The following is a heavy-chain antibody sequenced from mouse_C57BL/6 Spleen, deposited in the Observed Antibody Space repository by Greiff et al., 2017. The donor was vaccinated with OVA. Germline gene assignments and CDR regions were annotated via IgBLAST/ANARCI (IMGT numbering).Heavy chain of an antibody. CDR1: GYTFTSYW. D-gene: IGHD2-3*01. Sequence: QVQLQQPGAELVKPGASVKMSCKASGYTFTSYWITWVKQRPGQGLEWIGDIYPGSGSTNYNEKFKGKATLTVDTSSSTAYMQLSNLTSEDSAVYYCARLDGYYPYWYFDVWGTGTTVTVSS. CDR2: IYPGSGST. CDR3: ARLDGYYPYWYFDV. V-gene: IGHV1-55*01. J-gene: IGHJ1*03.